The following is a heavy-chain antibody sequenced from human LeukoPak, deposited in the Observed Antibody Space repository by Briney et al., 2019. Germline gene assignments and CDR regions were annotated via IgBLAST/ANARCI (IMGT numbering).Heavy chain of an antibody. Sequence: GGSLRLSCVASGVTLSNYAMSWARQAPGKGLEWVSGISSSGSGGNTYYADSVKGRFTISRDSSKNTLYLQMNSLRVEDTAVYYCARGGYCSTTSCYTVGGMDVWGQGTTVTVSS. J-gene: IGHJ6*02. V-gene: IGHV3-23*01. CDR1: GVTLSNYA. D-gene: IGHD2-2*02. CDR3: ARGGYCSTTSCYTVGGMDV. CDR2: ISSSGSGGNT.